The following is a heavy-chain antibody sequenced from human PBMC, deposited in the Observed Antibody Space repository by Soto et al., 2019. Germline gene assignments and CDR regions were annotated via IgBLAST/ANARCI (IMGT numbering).Heavy chain of an antibody. J-gene: IGHJ6*02. CDR3: ARDGPPPYYYGSGSYYYYYGMDV. CDR1: GGTFSSYT. D-gene: IGHD3-10*01. V-gene: IGHV1-69*04. Sequence: GASVKVSCKASGGTFSSYTISWVRQAPGQGLEWMGRIIPILGITNYAQKLQGRVTMTTDTSTSTAYMELRSLRSDDTAVYYCARDGPPPYYYGSGSYYYYYGMDVWGQGTTVTVSS. CDR2: IIPILGIT.